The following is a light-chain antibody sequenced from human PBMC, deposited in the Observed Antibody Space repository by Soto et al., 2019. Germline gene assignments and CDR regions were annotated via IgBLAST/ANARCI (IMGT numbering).Light chain of an antibody. V-gene: IGKV1-5*01. CDR2: DAS. J-gene: IGKJ5*01. CDR3: QQSDTYPLT. CDR1: QSISSW. Sequence: IHMTQSPSTLSASVLYRVTITFLASQSISSWLAWYQQKPGKAPKLLIYDASSLESGVPSRFSGSGSGTDFTLTISSLQPDDFATYYCQQSDTYPLTFGQGTRLEIK.